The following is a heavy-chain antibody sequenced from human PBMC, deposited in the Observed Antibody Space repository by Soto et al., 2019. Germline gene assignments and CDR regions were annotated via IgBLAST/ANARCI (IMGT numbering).Heavy chain of an antibody. CDR3: ARRKLGYCSGGSCYRPRYYYYMDV. J-gene: IGHJ6*03. V-gene: IGHV1-8*01. Sequence: SAKATCKARGDGNASKYRNSVHQATRQGLEWMGWMNPNSGNTGYAQKFQGRVTMTRNTSISTAYMELSSLRSEDTAVYYCARRKLGYCSGGSCYRPRYYYYMDVWGKGTTVTVSS. D-gene: IGHD2-15*01. CDR1: GDGNASKY. CDR2: MNPNSGNT.